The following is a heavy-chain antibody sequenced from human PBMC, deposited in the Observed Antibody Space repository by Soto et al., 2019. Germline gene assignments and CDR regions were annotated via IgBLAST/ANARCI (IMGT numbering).Heavy chain of an antibody. V-gene: IGHV2-5*02. J-gene: IGHJ4*02. Sequence: QITLKESGPTMVNPTQTFTLACTVSGFSLSTSGMGVGWIRQPPGKALEWLALIYWDDDKRYSPSLKSRLTITKDTSKNQVVLTMTNMDPVDTATYYCAHYSSTSSFDYWGQGTLVTVSS. CDR2: IYWDDDK. CDR3: AHYSSTSSFDY. CDR1: GFSLSTSGMG. D-gene: IGHD6-13*01.